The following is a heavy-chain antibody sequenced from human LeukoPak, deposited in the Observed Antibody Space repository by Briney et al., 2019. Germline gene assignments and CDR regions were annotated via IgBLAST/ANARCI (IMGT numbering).Heavy chain of an antibody. CDR2: IYSGGST. Sequence: GGSLRLSCAASGFTVSSNYMSWVRQAPGKGLEWVSVIYSGGSTYHADSVKGRFTISRDNSKNTLYLQMNSLRAEDTAVYYCARVGPQDYYYMDVWGKGTTVTVSS. CDR1: GFTVSSNY. D-gene: IGHD2-15*01. V-gene: IGHV3-53*01. CDR3: ARVGPQDYYYMDV. J-gene: IGHJ6*03.